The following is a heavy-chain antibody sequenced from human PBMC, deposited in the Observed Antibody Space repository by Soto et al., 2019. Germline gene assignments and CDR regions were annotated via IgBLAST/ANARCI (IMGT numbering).Heavy chain of an antibody. D-gene: IGHD4-4*01. Sequence: EVQLLESGGGLVQPGGSLRLSCAASGFTFSSYAMSWDRQAPGKGLEWVSAISGSGGSTYYADSVKGRFTISRDNSKNTLYLQMNSLRAEDTAVYYCATDLDGAYSSWFDPWGQGTLVTVSS. CDR2: ISGSGGST. CDR3: ATDLDGAYSSWFDP. CDR1: GFTFSSYA. V-gene: IGHV3-23*01. J-gene: IGHJ5*02.